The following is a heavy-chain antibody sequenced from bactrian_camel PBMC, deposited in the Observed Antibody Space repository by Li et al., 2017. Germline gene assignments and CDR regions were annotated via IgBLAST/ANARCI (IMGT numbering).Heavy chain of an antibody. Sequence: HVQLVESGGGSVQAGGSLRLSCVASEYTLRYCMGWFRQTPGKEREGVAVIFRGVFTTNYADSVKGRFTISQDNAANTVYLQMNSLKSEDTALYYCATTWALGGFGYWGQGTQVTVS. CDR3: ATTWALGGFGY. V-gene: IGHV3S63*01. CDR1: EYTLRYC. CDR2: IFRGVFTT. D-gene: IGHD7*01. J-gene: IGHJ6*01.